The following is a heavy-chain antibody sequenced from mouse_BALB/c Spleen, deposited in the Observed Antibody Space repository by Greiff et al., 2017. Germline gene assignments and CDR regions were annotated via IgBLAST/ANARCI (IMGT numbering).Heavy chain of an antibody. CDR1: GFTFSSYT. CDR2: ISNGGGST. D-gene: IGHD1-1*01. Sequence: EVQLVESGGGLVKPGGSLKLSCAASGFTFSSYTMSWVRQTPEKRLEWVAYISNGGGSTYYPDTVKGRFTISRDNAKNTLYLQMSSLKSEDTAMYYCAGMRGYYAMDYWGQGTSVTVSS. CDR3: AGMRGYYAMDY. V-gene: IGHV5-12-2*01. J-gene: IGHJ4*01.